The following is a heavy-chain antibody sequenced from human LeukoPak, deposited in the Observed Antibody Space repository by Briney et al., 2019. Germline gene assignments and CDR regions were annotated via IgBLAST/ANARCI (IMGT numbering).Heavy chain of an antibody. Sequence: ASVTVSCKASGYTFTSYGISWVRQAPGQGLEWMGWISAYNGNTNYAQTPQGRVTMTTDTSTSTAYLELRSLRSDDTAVYYCAGGPVLLWFGELLSTLGYYYYYMDVWGKGTTVTISS. CDR1: GYTFTSYG. V-gene: IGHV1-18*01. J-gene: IGHJ6*03. CDR2: ISAYNGNT. D-gene: IGHD3-10*01. CDR3: AGGPVLLWFGELLSTLGYYYYYMDV.